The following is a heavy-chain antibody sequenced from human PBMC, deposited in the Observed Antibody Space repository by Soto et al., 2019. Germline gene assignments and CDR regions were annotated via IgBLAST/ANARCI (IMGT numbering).Heavy chain of an antibody. CDR1: GFTFSSYS. Sequence: PGGSLRLSCAASGFTFSSYSMNWVRQAPGKGLEWVSYISSSSSTIYYADSVKGRFTISRDNAKNSLYLQMNSLRDEDTAVYYCARDSSSWYYYGMDVWGQGTTVTVSS. V-gene: IGHV3-48*02. CDR2: ISSSSSTI. J-gene: IGHJ6*02. CDR3: ARDSSSWYYYGMDV. D-gene: IGHD6-13*01.